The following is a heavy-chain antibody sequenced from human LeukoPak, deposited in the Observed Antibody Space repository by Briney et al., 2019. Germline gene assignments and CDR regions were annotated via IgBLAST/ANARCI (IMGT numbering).Heavy chain of an antibody. CDR1: GYTFTSYG. D-gene: IGHD4-23*01. CDR3: ARDQEGPVSAVVTYYYYGMDV. Sequence: ASVKVSCKASGYTFTSYGISWVRQAPGQGLEWMGWISAYNGNTNYAQKLQGRVTMTTDTSTSTAYMELRSLRSDDTAMYYCARDQEGPVSAVVTYYYYGMDVWGQGTTVTVSS. J-gene: IGHJ6*02. CDR2: ISAYNGNT. V-gene: IGHV1-18*01.